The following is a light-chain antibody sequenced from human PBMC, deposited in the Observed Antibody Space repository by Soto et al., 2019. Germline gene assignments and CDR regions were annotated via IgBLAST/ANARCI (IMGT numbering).Light chain of an antibody. V-gene: IGKV1-39*01. Sequence: IQMTQSPSSLSASVGNRVTITCRASQSISTYLNWYQKKPGKAPNLLIYDASRLQSGVPSRFSGSGGGTDFTLSISSVQPEDVATYFCQQSYMDPITFGQGTRLEIK. CDR1: QSISTY. CDR2: DAS. J-gene: IGKJ5*01. CDR3: QQSYMDPIT.